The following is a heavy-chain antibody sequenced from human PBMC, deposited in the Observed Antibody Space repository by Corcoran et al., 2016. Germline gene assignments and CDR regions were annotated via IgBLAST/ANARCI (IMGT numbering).Heavy chain of an antibody. CDR1: GFTFGDYA. D-gene: IGHD3-9*01. Sequence: EVQLVESGGGLVQPGRSLRLSCTASGFTFGDYAMSWFRQAPGKGLEWVGFIRSKAYGGTTEYAASVKGRFTISRDDSKSIAYLQMNSLKTEDTAVYYCTRDRDGLGKNPNSFDYCGQGTLVTFSS. CDR2: IRSKAYGGTT. J-gene: IGHJ4*02. CDR3: TRDRDGLGKNPNSFDY. V-gene: IGHV3-49*03.